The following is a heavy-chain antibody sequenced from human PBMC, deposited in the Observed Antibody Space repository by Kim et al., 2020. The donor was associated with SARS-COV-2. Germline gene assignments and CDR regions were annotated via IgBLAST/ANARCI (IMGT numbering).Heavy chain of an antibody. CDR2: LYTGGTT. J-gene: IGHJ4*02. CDR3: ARDGCSGGNCPFDY. CDR1: GFSVRNNY. Sequence: GGSLRLSCAASGFSVRNNYMNWVRQAPGKGLEWVSTLYTGGTTYYAGSAKGRFTFSRATSKNTVYLQMNRLRAEDTAVYYCARDGCSGGNCPFDYWCQGT. V-gene: IGHV3-66*01. D-gene: IGHD2-15*01.